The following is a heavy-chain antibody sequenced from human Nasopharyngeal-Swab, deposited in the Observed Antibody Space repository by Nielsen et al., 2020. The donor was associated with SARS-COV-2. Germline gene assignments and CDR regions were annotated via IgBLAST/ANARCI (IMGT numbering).Heavy chain of an antibody. D-gene: IGHD1-26*01. V-gene: IGHV1-2*04. CDR2: INPNSGGT. CDR3: ARGGEVGATADFDY. Sequence: SVKVSCKASGYTFTGYYVHWVRQAPGQGLEWMGWINPNSGGTNYAQKFQGWVTMTRDTSISTAYMELSRLRSDDTAVYYCARGGEVGATADFDYWGQGTLVTVSS. CDR1: GYTFTGYY. J-gene: IGHJ4*02.